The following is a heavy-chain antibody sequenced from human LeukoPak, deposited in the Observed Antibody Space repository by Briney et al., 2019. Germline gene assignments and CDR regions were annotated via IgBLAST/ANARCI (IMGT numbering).Heavy chain of an antibody. J-gene: IGHJ4*02. D-gene: IGHD3-10*01. CDR1: GFTFSSYA. CDR3: AKDSWFGELSDY. CDR2: ISGSGGST. V-gene: IGHV3-23*01. Sequence: GGSLRLSCAASGFTFSSYAMSWVRQAPGKGLEWVSAISGSGGSTYYADSVKGRFTISRDNSKNTLYLQMNSQRAEDTAVYYCAKDSWFGELSDYWGQGTLVTVSS.